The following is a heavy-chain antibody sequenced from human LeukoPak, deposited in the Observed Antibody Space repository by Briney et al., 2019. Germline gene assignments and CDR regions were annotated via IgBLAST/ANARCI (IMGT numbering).Heavy chain of an antibody. V-gene: IGHV1-69*05. CDR2: IIPIFGTA. CDR1: GGTFSSYA. D-gene: IGHD3-3*01. J-gene: IGHJ6*03. CDR3: ASNTIFGVVHYYYYMDV. Sequence: GASVKVSCKASGGTFSSYAISWVRQALGQGLEWMGGIIPIFGTANYAQKFQGRVTITTDESTSTAYMELSSLRSEDTAVYYCASNTIFGVVHYYYYMDVWGKGTTVTVSS.